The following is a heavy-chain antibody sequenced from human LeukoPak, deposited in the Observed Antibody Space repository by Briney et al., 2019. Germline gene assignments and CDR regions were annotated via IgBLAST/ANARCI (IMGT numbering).Heavy chain of an antibody. CDR1: GYSFTSHW. Sequence: RGESLKISCKGSGYSFTSHWISWVRQMPGKGLEWMGRIDPSDSYTNYSPSFQGHVTISADKSISTAYLQWSSLKASDTAMYYCARGVCSGGSCYSARYDYWGQGTLVTVSS. CDR2: IDPSDSYT. CDR3: ARGVCSGGSCYSARYDY. D-gene: IGHD2-15*01. V-gene: IGHV5-10-1*01. J-gene: IGHJ4*02.